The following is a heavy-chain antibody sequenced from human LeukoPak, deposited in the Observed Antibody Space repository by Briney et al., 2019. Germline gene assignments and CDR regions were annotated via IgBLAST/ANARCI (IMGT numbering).Heavy chain of an antibody. J-gene: IGHJ4*02. D-gene: IGHD4-23*01. CDR2: ISSGGTYV. Sequence: PGGSLRLSCVVSGFTFKTYSMNWVRQAPGKGLEWVSSISSGGTYVDYADSVKGRFTISRDNAKNSLYLQMNSLRAEDTAVFYCARGTGPLYGGRPDSWGQGTLVTVSS. CDR3: ARGTGPLYGGRPDS. CDR1: GFTFKTYS. V-gene: IGHV3-21*01.